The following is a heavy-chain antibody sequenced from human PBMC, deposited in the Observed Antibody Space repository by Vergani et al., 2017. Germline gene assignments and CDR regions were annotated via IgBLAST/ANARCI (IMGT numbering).Heavy chain of an antibody. CDR1: GYTFTSYG. CDR2: ISAYNGNT. Sequence: QVQLVQSGAEVQKPGASVKVSCKASGYTFTSYGISWVRQAPGQGLEWMGWISAYNGNTNYAQKLQGRVTMTTDTATSTAYMELRSLRSDDTAVYYCARGFLGYCSSTSCYSGEYYFDYWGQGTLVTVSS. CDR3: ARGFLGYCSSTSCYSGEYYFDY. V-gene: IGHV1-18*01. D-gene: IGHD2-2*01. J-gene: IGHJ4*02.